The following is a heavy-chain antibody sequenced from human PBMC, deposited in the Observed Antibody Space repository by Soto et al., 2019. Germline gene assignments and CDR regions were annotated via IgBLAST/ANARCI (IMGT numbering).Heavy chain of an antibody. CDR1: GYALTSYA. Sequence: ASVKVSCKASGYALTSYAMHCVRQAPGQRLEWMGWINAGNGNTKYSQKFQGRVTITRDTSASTAYMELSSLRSEDTAVYYCARSIVEVTAQDYWGQGTLVTVSS. D-gene: IGHD2-21*02. V-gene: IGHV1-3*01. J-gene: IGHJ4*02. CDR2: INAGNGNT. CDR3: ARSIVEVTAQDY.